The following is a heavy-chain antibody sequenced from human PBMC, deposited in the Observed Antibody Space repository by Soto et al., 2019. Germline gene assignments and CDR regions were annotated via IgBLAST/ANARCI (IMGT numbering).Heavy chain of an antibody. CDR3: ARDEGGSSWYRLDAFDI. D-gene: IGHD6-13*01. V-gene: IGHV3-48*04. CDR2: ISASTTSI. J-gene: IGHJ3*02. Sequence: GGSLRLSCAASGFTFRSYSMNWVRQAPGKGLDWISYISASTTSIYYADSVQGRFTISRDNAKNSLYLQMNTLRAEDTAMYYCARDEGGSSWYRLDAFDIWGQGTMVTVSS. CDR1: GFTFRSYS.